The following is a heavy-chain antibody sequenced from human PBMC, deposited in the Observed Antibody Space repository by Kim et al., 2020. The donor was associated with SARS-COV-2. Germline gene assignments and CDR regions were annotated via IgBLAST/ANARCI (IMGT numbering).Heavy chain of an antibody. D-gene: IGHD6-13*01. J-gene: IGHJ6*01. CDR1: GFTFSSYA. CDR2: ISYDGSNK. V-gene: IGHV3-30*04. Sequence: GGSLRLSCAASGFTFSSYAMHWVRQAPGKGLEWVAVISYDGSNKYYADSVKGRFTISRDNSKNTLYLQMNSLRAEDTAVYYCARVAAAHPYYYYYGMDV. CDR3: ARVAAAHPYYYYYGMDV.